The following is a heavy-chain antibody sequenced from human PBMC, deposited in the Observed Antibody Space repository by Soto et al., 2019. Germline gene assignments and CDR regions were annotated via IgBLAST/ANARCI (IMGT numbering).Heavy chain of an antibody. CDR1: GGSFGKSA. CDR3: ATGVIWIGYFTVDS. CDR2: FIPVYRTL. J-gene: IGHJ5*01. D-gene: IGHD3-3*01. V-gene: IGHV1-69*13. Sequence: SVKVSCKASGGSFGKSAINWVRQTPGQGLEWLGGFIPVYRTLNYAQKFQGRVTITADESTGTAYMTLSSLASDDTAVYYCATGVIWIGYFTVDSWGHGTRVTVSS.